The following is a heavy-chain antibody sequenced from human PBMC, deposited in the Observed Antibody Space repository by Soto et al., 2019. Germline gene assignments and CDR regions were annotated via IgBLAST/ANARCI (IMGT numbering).Heavy chain of an antibody. CDR2: IIPIFGTA. D-gene: IGHD6-19*01. V-gene: IGHV1-69*01. CDR1: GGTFSSYA. J-gene: IGHJ4*02. Sequence: QVQLVQSGAEVKKPGSSVKVSCKASGGTFSSYAISWVRQAPGQGLEWMGGIIPIFGTANYAQKFQGRVKITAEETQSKGYNELGSLRSEDTGVYYCAEDLWEWLVDYFCFWGPGTPVTVSS. CDR3: AEDLWEWLVDYFCF.